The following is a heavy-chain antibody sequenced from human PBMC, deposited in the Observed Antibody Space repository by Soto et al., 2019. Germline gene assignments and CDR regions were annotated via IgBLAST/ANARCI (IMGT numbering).Heavy chain of an antibody. D-gene: IGHD6-13*01. CDR2: IYYSGST. CDR3: GKMSAAGTLFYYYGMDV. CDR1: GGSISSSSYY. Sequence: SETLSLTCTVSGGSISSSSYYWGWIRQPPGKGLEWIGSIYYSGSTYYNPSLKSRVTISVDTSKNQFSLKLSSVTAADTAVYYCGKMSAAGTLFYYYGMDVWGQGTTVTVSS. J-gene: IGHJ6*02. V-gene: IGHV4-39*01.